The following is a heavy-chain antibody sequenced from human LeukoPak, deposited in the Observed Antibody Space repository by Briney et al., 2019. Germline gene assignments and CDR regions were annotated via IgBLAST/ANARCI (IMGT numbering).Heavy chain of an antibody. CDR2: INPSGGST. CDR3: ARVAVAGKGNGMDV. V-gene: IGHV1-46*01. CDR1: GYTFTSYY. Sequence: ASVKVSCKTSGYTFTSYYKHWVRQAPGQGPEWMGIINPSGGSTSYAPKFQGRVTMTRDTSMSTVYMELSSLRSEDTAVYYCARVAVAGKGNGMDVWGQGTTVTVSS. J-gene: IGHJ6*02. D-gene: IGHD6-19*01.